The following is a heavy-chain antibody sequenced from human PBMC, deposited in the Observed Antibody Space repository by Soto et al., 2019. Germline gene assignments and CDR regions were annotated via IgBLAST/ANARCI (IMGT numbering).Heavy chain of an antibody. CDR2: ISYDGSNK. V-gene: IGHV3-30*18. D-gene: IGHD2-8*01. CDR1: GFTFSSYG. J-gene: IGHJ6*02. CDR3: AKGGIVLMVYDPGRYYGMDV. Sequence: GGSLRLSCAASGFTFSSYGMHWVRQAPGKGLEWVAVISYDGSNKYYADSVKGRFTISRDNSKNTLYLQMNSLRAEDTAVYYCAKGGIVLMVYDPGRYYGMDVWGQGTTVTVSS.